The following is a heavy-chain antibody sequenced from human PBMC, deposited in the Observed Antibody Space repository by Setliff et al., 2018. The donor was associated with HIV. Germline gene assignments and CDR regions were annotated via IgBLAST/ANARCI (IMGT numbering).Heavy chain of an antibody. J-gene: IGHJ3*02. Sequence: SVKVSCKASGGTFSSYAISWVRQAPGQGLEWMGGIIPIFGTANYAQKFQGRVTITTDESTSTAYMELSSLRSEDTAVYYCARVGYDSSGYYPLGAFDIWGQGTMVTVSS. CDR3: ARVGYDSSGYYPLGAFDI. D-gene: IGHD3-22*01. V-gene: IGHV1-69*05. CDR2: IIPIFGTA. CDR1: GGTFSSYA.